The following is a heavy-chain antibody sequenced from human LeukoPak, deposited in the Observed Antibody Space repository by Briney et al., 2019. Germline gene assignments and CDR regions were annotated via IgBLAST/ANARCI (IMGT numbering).Heavy chain of an antibody. CDR2: IYYSGST. V-gene: IGHV4-39*01. D-gene: IGHD3-22*01. Sequence: SETLSLTRTVSGGSISSSSYYWGWIRQPPGKGLEWIGSIYYSGSTYYNPSLKSRVTISVDTSKNQFSLKLSSVTAADTAVYYCARAALDYYDAQVRNFQHWGQGTLVTVSS. CDR1: GGSISSSSYY. J-gene: IGHJ1*01. CDR3: ARAALDYYDAQVRNFQH.